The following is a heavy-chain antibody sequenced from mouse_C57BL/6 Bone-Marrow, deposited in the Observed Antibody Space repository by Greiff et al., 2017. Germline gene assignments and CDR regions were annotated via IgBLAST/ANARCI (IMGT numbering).Heavy chain of an antibody. D-gene: IGHD2-2*01. V-gene: IGHV14-3*01. J-gene: IGHJ4*01. CDR3: ARNRWLRFALDD. Sequence: VQLQQSVAELVRPGASVKLSCTASGFNIKNTYMHWVKQRPEQGLAWIGRIDPANGNTKYAPKFQGKATITADTSSHTAYLQLSSLAAEDTAIDYCARNRWLRFALDDWGQGTSVTVSA. CDR2: IDPANGNT. CDR1: GFNIKNTY.